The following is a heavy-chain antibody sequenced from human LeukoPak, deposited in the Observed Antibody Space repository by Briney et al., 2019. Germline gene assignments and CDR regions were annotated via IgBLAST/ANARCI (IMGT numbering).Heavy chain of an antibody. J-gene: IGHJ4*02. CDR1: GGSISSGGSY. CDR2: ISYSGTT. D-gene: IGHD5-18*01. Sequence: PSETLSLTCTVSGGSISSGGSYWGWIRQPPGKGLEWIGTISYSGTTYYNPSLKSRLTISVDASKNQFSLKLSSVTAADTALYYCAKTRIQIASSEFYWGQGTLVTVSA. CDR3: AKTRIQIASSEFY. V-gene: IGHV4-39*01.